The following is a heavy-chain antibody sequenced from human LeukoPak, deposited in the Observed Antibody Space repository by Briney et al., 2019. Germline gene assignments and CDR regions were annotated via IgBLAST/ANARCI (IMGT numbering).Heavy chain of an antibody. D-gene: IGHD1-26*01. V-gene: IGHV1-18*01. CDR2: ISAYNGNT. J-gene: IGHJ3*02. CDR3: ASDQSGSYSNDAFDI. Sequence: GASVKVSCKASGYTFTSYGISWVRQAPGQGLEWMGWISAYNGNTNYAQKLQGRVTMTTDTSTSTAYMELRSLRSDDTAVYYCASDQSGSYSNDAFDIWGQGTMVTVSS. CDR1: GYTFTSYG.